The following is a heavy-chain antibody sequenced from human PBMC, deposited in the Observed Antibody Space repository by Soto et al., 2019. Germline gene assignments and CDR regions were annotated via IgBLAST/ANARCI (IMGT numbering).Heavy chain of an antibody. Sequence: SETLSLTCTVSGGSISSSSYYWGWIRQPPGKGLEWIGSIYYSGSTYYNPSLKSRVTISVDTSKNQFSLKLSSVTAADTDVYYCARTQDDYGDDAFDIWGQGTMVTV. CDR3: ARTQDDYGDDAFDI. CDR1: GGSISSSSYY. D-gene: IGHD4-17*01. CDR2: IYYSGST. J-gene: IGHJ3*02. V-gene: IGHV4-39*01.